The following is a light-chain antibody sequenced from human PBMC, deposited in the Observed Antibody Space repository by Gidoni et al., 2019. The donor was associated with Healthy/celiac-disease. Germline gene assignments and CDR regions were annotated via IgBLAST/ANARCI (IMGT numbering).Light chain of an antibody. CDR3: PQYGSSRT. J-gene: IGKJ1*01. CDR2: GAS. Sequence: EIVLTQSPGTLSWSPGERATLSCRASQSVSRSYVAWYQQKPGQAPRLLIYGASSRATGIPDRFSGSVSGTDFTLTISRLEPEDFAVYYCPQYGSSRTFGQGTKVEIK. V-gene: IGKV3-20*01. CDR1: QSVSRSY.